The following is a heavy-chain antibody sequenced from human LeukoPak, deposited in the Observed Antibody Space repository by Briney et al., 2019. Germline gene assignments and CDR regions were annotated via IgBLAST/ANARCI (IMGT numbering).Heavy chain of an antibody. CDR1: GYTLTELS. V-gene: IGHV1-24*01. CDR2: FDPEDGET. D-gene: IGHD3-3*01. J-gene: IGHJ4*02. Sequence: ASVKVSCKVSGYTLTELSMHWVRQAPGKGLEWMGGFDPEDGETIYAQKFQGRVTMTEDTSTDTAYMELSSLRSEDTAVYYCARAGSYDFWSGYYCNFDYWGQGTLVTVSS. CDR3: ARAGSYDFWSGYYCNFDY.